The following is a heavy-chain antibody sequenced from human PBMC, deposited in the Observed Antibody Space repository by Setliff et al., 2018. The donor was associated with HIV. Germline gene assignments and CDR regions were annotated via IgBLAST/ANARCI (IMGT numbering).Heavy chain of an antibody. Sequence: SETLSLTCTVYGGSLSNYYTNWIRQPPGKGLEWIGELSPSGTTRSNPSLQSRVTISLDTSNNQFSLKLTSVTAADTAMYYCASFFVTTVTNQDYWGQGTPVTVSS. D-gene: IGHD4-17*01. CDR1: GGSLSNYY. CDR2: LSPSGTT. V-gene: IGHV4-34*01. CDR3: ASFFVTTVTNQDY. J-gene: IGHJ4*02.